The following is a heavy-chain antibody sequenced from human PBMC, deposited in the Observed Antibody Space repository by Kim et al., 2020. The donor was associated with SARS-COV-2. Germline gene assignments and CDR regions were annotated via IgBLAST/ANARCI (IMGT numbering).Heavy chain of an antibody. Sequence: SETLSLTCAVYGGSFSGYYWSWIRQPPGKGLEWIGEINHSGSTNYNPSLKSRVTISVDTSKNQFSLKLSSVTAADTAVYYCARGLMVRGVITRGVYWGQGTLVTVSS. CDR1: GGSFSGYY. CDR3: ARGLMVRGVITRGVY. CDR2: INHSGST. D-gene: IGHD3-10*01. V-gene: IGHV4-34*01. J-gene: IGHJ4*02.